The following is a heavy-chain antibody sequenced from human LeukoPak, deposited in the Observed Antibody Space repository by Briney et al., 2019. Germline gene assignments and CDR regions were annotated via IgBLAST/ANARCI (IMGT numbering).Heavy chain of an antibody. CDR3: AREDNFVATIKGYFDY. CDR1: GFTFNSYA. Sequence: PGGSLRLSCAASGFTFNSYAMHWVRQAPGKGLEWVAVISYDGSNKYYADSVKGRFTISRDNSKNTLYLQMNSLRAEDTAVYYCAREDNFVATIKGYFDYWGQGTLVTVSS. D-gene: IGHD5-12*01. V-gene: IGHV3-30*04. CDR2: ISYDGSNK. J-gene: IGHJ4*02.